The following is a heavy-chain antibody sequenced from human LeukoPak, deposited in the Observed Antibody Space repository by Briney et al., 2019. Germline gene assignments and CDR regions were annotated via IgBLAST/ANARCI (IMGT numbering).Heavy chain of an antibody. CDR3: ARGFAPHDF. V-gene: IGHV3-48*03. CDR2: ISTTGTTI. CDR1: GFTFSHYE. Sequence: GGSLRLSCAASGFTFSHYEMNWVRQAPGKGLEWVSYISTTGTTIFYADSVKGRFTISRDNAKNSLFLQMHSLRAEDTAVYYGARGFAPHDFWGQGTLVTVSS. J-gene: IGHJ4*02.